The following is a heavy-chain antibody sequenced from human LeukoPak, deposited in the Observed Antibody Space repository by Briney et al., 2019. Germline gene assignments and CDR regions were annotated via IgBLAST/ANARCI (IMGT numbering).Heavy chain of an antibody. CDR2: ISRSGSTI. J-gene: IGHJ4*02. V-gene: IGHV3-48*03. CDR3: ASGYDLPY. CDR1: TFTFSSYE. Sequence: GGSLRLSCAASTFTFSSYEVNWVRQAPGKGLEWISYISRSGSTIYYADSVKGRFTISRDNAKNSLYLQMNSLRAEDTAVYYCASGYDLPYWGQGTLVTVSS. D-gene: IGHD5-12*01.